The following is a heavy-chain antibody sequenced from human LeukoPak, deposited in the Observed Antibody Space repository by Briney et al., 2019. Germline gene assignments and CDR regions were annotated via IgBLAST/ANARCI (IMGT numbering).Heavy chain of an antibody. CDR1: GFTFSTYW. V-gene: IGHV3-74*01. J-gene: IGHJ4*02. Sequence: GGSLRLSCAASGFTFSTYWMHWVRQVPGKGLVWVSRINSDGNIITYADSVKGRFTISRDNARNMVYLQMNSLRAEDTAVYYCVAGMGNYWGQGTLVPI. CDR2: INSDGNII. CDR3: VAGMGNY. D-gene: IGHD6-13*01.